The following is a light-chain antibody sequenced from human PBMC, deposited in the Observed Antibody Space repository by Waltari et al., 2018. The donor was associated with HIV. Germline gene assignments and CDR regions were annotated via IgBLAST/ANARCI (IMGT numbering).Light chain of an antibody. CDR2: GAS. J-gene: IGKJ1*01. Sequence: EILLTQSPATLSVSPGERDTLSCRASQSVSSNLAWYQQKPGQAPWLLIYGASTRATGIPARFSGSGSGTEFTLTISSLQSEDFAVYYCQQYNNWLSWTFGQGTKVEIK. CDR3: QQYNNWLSWT. CDR1: QSVSSN. V-gene: IGKV3-15*01.